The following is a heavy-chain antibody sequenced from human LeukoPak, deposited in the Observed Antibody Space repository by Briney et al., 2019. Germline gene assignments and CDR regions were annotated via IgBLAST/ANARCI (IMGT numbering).Heavy chain of an antibody. CDR2: ISSRSSYI. CDR1: GFTFSSYS. V-gene: IGHV3-21*01. CDR3: ARDLGYDSPPRWFDP. J-gene: IGHJ5*02. Sequence: GGSLRLSCAASGFTFSSYSMNWVRQAPGKGLEWVSSISSRSSYIYYADSVKGRFTISRDNAKNSLYLQMNSLRAEDTAVYYCARDLGYDSPPRWFDPWGQGTLVTVSS. D-gene: IGHD3-22*01.